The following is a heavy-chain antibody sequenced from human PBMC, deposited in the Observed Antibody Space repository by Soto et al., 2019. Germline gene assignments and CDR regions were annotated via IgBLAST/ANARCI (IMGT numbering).Heavy chain of an antibody. CDR2: ISSSSSTI. CDR1: GFTFSSYS. J-gene: IGHJ5*02. Sequence: EVQLVESGGGLVQPGGSLRLSCAASGFTFSSYSMNWVRQAPGKGLEWVSYISSSSSTIYYADSVKGRFTISRDNAKNSLSLQMNSLRDEDTAVYYCAREAGTWPLPLNWFDPWGQGTLVTVSS. D-gene: IGHD6-19*01. V-gene: IGHV3-48*02. CDR3: AREAGTWPLPLNWFDP.